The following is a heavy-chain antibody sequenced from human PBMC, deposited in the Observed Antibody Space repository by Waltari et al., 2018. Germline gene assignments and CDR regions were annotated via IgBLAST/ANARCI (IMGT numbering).Heavy chain of an antibody. J-gene: IGHJ4*02. V-gene: IGHV4-39*01. CDR3: ARRAWGSGWSY. CDR2: IYYNGST. CDR1: GGYISSSSNYY. D-gene: IGHD6-19*01. Sequence: QLQLQESGPGLVKPSETLSLTCTVSGGYISSSSNYYWGWIRQPPGKGLEWIGSIYYNGSTYYNPSLKSRVTISVDTSKNQFSLKLSSVTAADTVVYYCARRAWGSGWSYWGQGTLVAVSS.